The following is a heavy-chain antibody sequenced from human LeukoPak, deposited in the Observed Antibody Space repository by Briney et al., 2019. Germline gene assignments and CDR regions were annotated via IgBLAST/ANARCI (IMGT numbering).Heavy chain of an antibody. CDR1: GYTFASYY. Sequence: ASVKVSCKASGYTFASYYMHWVRQAPGQGLEWMGIINPSGGSTSYAQKFQGRVTMTRDTSTSTVYMELSSLRSEDTAVYYCARSTLSWDAFDIWGQGTMVTVSS. V-gene: IGHV1-46*01. D-gene: IGHD6-13*01. CDR2: INPSGGST. CDR3: ARSTLSWDAFDI. J-gene: IGHJ3*02.